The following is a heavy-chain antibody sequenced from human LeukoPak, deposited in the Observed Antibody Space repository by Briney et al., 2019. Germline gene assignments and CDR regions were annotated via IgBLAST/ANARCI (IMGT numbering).Heavy chain of an antibody. V-gene: IGHV3-23*01. CDR2: ISASDGRT. J-gene: IGHJ3*02. D-gene: IGHD3-10*01. CDR1: GFTFSSYA. CDR3: VRDKRFPDDVFDI. Sequence: GVSLRLSCAASGFTFSSYAMSWVRQAPGKGLEWVSAISASDGRTWYADSVRGRFTISRDNFKNTLYVQINSLRAEDTAVYYCVRDKRFPDDVFDIWGQGTLVTVSS.